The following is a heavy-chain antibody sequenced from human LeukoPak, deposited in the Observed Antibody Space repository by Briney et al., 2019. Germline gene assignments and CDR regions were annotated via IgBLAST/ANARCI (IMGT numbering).Heavy chain of an antibody. CDR2: ISWNSGSI. CDR1: GFTFDDYA. CDR3: AKDRRYYGSGSYYYYGMDV. V-gene: IGHV3-9*01. J-gene: IGHJ6*02. D-gene: IGHD3-10*01. Sequence: GRSLRLSCAASGFTFDDYAMHWVRQAPGKGLEWVSGISWNSGSIGYADSVKGRFIISRDNAKNSLYLQLNSLRAEDTALYYCAKDRRYYGSGSYYYYGMDVWGQGTTVTVSS.